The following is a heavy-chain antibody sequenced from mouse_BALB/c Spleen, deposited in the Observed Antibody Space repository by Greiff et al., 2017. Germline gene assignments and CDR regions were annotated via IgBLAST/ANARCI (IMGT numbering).Heavy chain of an antibody. CDR2: INPGSGGT. CDR1: GYAFTNYL. J-gene: IGHJ3*01. V-gene: IGHV1-54*01. CDR3: ARSLITTATPFAY. Sequence: VQLQQSGAELVRPGTSVKVSCKASGYAFTNYLIEWVKQRPGQGLEWIGVINPGSGGTNYNEKFKGKATLTADKSSSTAYMQLSSLTSDDSAVYFCARSLITTATPFAYWGQGTLVTVSA. D-gene: IGHD1-2*01.